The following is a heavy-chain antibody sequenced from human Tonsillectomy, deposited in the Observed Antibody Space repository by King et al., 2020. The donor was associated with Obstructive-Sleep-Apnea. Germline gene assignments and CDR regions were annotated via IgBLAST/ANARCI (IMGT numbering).Heavy chain of an antibody. CDR1: GYNFPNYW. CDR2: IYPGDSDT. J-gene: IGHJ6*02. D-gene: IGHD2-8*01. Sequence: VQLVESGAEVKKPGESLKISCKGSGYNFPNYWIGWVRQMPGKGLEWMGIIYPGDSDTRYSPSFQGQVTISADKSNSAAYLQWSSLKASDTAMCYCATTTPVYCTNGVCYIGYFYGMDVWGQGTTVTVSS. CDR3: ATTTPVYCTNGVCYIGYFYGMDV. V-gene: IGHV5-51*01.